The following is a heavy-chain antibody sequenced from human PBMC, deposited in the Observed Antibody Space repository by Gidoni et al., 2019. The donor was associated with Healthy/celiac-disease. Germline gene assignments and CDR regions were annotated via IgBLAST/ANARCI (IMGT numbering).Heavy chain of an antibody. CDR3: ASGPIYGDPTLDY. V-gene: IGHV4-34*01. CDR1: GGSFSGYY. Sequence: QVQLQQWGAGLLKPSETLSLTCAVYGGSFSGYYWSWIRQPPGKGLEWIGEINHSGSTNYNPSLKSRVTISVDTSKNQFSLKLSSVTAADTAVYYCASGPIYGDPTLDYWGQGTLVTVSS. D-gene: IGHD4-17*01. J-gene: IGHJ4*02. CDR2: INHSGST.